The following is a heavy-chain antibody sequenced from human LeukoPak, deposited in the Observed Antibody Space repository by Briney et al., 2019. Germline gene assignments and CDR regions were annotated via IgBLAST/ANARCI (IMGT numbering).Heavy chain of an antibody. CDR3: AKRGTYYYDSSGYYEEVLFDY. J-gene: IGHJ4*02. V-gene: IGHV3-23*01. D-gene: IGHD3-22*01. Sequence: GGSLRLSCAASGFTFSSYAMSWVRQAPGKGLEWVSAISGSGGSTYYADSVKGRFTISRDNSKNTLYLQMNSLRAEDTAVYYCAKRGTYYYDSSGYYEEVLFDYRGQGTLVTVSS. CDR1: GFTFSSYA. CDR2: ISGSGGST.